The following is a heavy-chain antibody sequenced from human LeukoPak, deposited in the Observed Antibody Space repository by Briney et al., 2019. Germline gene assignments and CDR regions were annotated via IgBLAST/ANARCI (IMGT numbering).Heavy chain of an antibody. CDR2: MNPNSGNT. V-gene: IGHV1-8*01. J-gene: IGHJ3*02. CDR3: ARTKTDHDAFDI. Sequence: ASVKVSCKASGYTFTSYNINWVRQATGQGLEWMGWMNPNSGNTGYAQKFQGRVTMTRYTSISTAYMELSSVRSEDTAVYYCARTKTDHDAFDIWGQGTMVTVSS. D-gene: IGHD2-8*01. CDR1: GYTFTSYN.